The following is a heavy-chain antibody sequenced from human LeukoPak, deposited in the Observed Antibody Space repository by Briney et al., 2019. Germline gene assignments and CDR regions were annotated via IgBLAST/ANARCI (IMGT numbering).Heavy chain of an antibody. D-gene: IGHD3-22*01. CDR2: IYSGGST. V-gene: IGHV3-53*01. CDR1: GFTVSSNY. Sequence: GGSLRLSCAASGFTVSSNYMSWVRQAPGKGLEWVSVIYSGGSTYYADSVKGRFTISRDNSKNTLYLQMNSLRAEDTAVYYCARDPGSGEYYDSSGYNYGMDVWGQGTTVTVSS. J-gene: IGHJ6*02. CDR3: ARDPGSGEYYDSSGYNYGMDV.